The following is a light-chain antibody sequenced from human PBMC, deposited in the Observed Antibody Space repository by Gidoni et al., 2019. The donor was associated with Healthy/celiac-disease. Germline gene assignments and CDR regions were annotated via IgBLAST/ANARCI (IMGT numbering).Light chain of an antibody. Sequence: DIKMTQSPSSLSASVGDRVTITCRASQGISNYLAWYQQKPGKVPKLLIYAASTLQSGVPSRFSGSGSGTDFTLTISSLQPEDVATYYCQKYNSAPRTFXQXTKVEIK. CDR2: AAS. V-gene: IGKV1-27*01. J-gene: IGKJ1*01. CDR3: QKYNSAPRT. CDR1: QGISNY.